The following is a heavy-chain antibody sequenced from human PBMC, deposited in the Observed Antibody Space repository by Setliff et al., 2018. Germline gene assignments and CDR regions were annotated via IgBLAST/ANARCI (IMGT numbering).Heavy chain of an antibody. CDR1: GGSISSNY. J-gene: IGHJ3*02. V-gene: IGHV4-4*08. Sequence: ASETLSLTCTVSGGSISSNYWSWVRQPPEKGLEWIGYIYTSGSTNYNPSLKSRGTISVDTSRNQFSLKLSSVTAADTAVYYCVRVEAGYCSSTSCYVVGAFDIWGQGTMVTVSS. CDR2: IYTSGST. CDR3: VRVEAGYCSSTSCYVVGAFDI. D-gene: IGHD2-2*03.